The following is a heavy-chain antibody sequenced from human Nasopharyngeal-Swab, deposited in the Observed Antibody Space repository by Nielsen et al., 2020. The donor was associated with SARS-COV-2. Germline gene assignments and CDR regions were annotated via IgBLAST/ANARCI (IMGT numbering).Heavy chain of an antibody. CDR2: TYYGSKWYN. V-gene: IGHV6-1*01. CDR3: ARGFLQTGFDY. D-gene: IGHD3-9*01. CDR1: GDRVSSNNVG. J-gene: IGHJ4*02. Sequence: SQTLSLTCAIPGDRVSSNNVGWNWIRQSPSRGLEWLGRTYYGSKWYNHYAPSVKSRVTIKPDTSKNQFSLQMDSVTPEDSAVYYCARGFLQTGFDYWGQGTLVTVSS.